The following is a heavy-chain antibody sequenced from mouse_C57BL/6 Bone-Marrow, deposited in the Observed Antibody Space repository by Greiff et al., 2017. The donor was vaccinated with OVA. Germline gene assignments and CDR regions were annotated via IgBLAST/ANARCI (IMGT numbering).Heavy chain of an antibody. D-gene: IGHD2-3*01. CDR1: GFTFSDYG. Sequence: DVMLVESGGGLVKPGGSLKLSCAASGFTFSDYGMHWVRQAPEKGLEWVAYISSGSSTIYYADTVKGRFTISRDNAKNTLFLQMTSLRSEDTAMYYCARHGYSGYNYAMDYWGQGTSVTVSS. CDR2: ISSGSSTI. V-gene: IGHV5-17*01. CDR3: ARHGYSGYNYAMDY. J-gene: IGHJ4*01.